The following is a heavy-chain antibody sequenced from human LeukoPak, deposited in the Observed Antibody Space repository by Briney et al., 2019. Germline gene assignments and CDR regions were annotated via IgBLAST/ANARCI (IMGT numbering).Heavy chain of an antibody. D-gene: IGHD1-26*01. Sequence: GASVTVSCTASGYTFTIYGINWVRQDPGQGLEWMGWISAYNGNTNYAQNLQGRVSMTTDTSTSTVYMELRSLRSDDTAVYYCARIHIVGPTGVIDYWGQGTLVTVSS. J-gene: IGHJ4*02. V-gene: IGHV1-18*01. CDR1: GYTFTIYG. CDR2: ISAYNGNT. CDR3: ARIHIVGPTGVIDY.